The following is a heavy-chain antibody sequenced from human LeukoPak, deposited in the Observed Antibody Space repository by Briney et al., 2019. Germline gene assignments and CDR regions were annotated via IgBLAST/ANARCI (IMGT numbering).Heavy chain of an antibody. CDR3: ARRAVLRAFQH. V-gene: IGHV4-34*01. Sequence: SETLSLTCTVSGGSISSYYWSWIRQPPGKGLEWIGEINHSGSTNYNPSLKSRVTISVDTSKNQFSLKLSSVTAADTAVYYCARRAVLRAFQHWGQGTLVTVSS. CDR1: GGSISSYY. D-gene: IGHD3-10*01. J-gene: IGHJ1*01. CDR2: INHSGST.